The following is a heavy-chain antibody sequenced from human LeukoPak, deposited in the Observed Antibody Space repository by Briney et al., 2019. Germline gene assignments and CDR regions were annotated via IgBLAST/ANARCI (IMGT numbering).Heavy chain of an antibody. CDR1: GGSFSGYY. V-gene: IGHV4-34*01. CDR2: INHSGST. D-gene: IGHD6-6*01. CDR3: ARRRGPSIAARPLVHYFDY. J-gene: IGHJ4*02. Sequence: KPSETLSLTCAVYGGSFSGYYWSWIRQPPGKGLEWIGEINHSGSTNYNPSLKSRVTISVDTSKNQFSLKLSSVTAADTAVYYCARRRGPSIAARPLVHYFDYWGQGTLVTVSS.